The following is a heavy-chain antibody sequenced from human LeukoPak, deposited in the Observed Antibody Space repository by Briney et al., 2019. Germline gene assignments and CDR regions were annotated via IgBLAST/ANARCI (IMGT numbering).Heavy chain of an antibody. V-gene: IGHV3-23*01. Sequence: GGSLRLSCAASGFTFSSYAMSWVRQAPGKGPEWVSAISGSGGSTYYADSVKGRFTISRDNSKNTLYLQMNSLRAEDTAVYYCAGYSSGWYSYYYGMDVWGQGTTVTVSS. CDR3: AGYSSGWYSYYYGMDV. D-gene: IGHD6-19*01. CDR1: GFTFSSYA. CDR2: ISGSGGST. J-gene: IGHJ6*02.